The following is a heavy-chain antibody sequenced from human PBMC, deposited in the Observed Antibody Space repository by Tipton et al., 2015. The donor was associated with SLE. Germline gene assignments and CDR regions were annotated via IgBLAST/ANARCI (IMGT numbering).Heavy chain of an antibody. V-gene: IGHV3-74*01. Sequence: SLRLSCAASGFTFSSYWMYWVRQAPGKGPVWVSRINSDGSSTTYADSVKGRFTTARANAKNTLFLQMNSLGAVDTSLYYCARSRVVYPYDAFDIWGQGTMFTVSS. CDR2: INSDGSST. D-gene: IGHD3-22*01. CDR1: GFTFSSYW. CDR3: ARSRVVYPYDAFDI. J-gene: IGHJ3*02.